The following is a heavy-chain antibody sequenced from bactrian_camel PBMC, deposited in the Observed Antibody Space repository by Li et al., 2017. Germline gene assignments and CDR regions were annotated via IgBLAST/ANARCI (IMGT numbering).Heavy chain of an antibody. J-gene: IGHJ4*01. CDR2: MYTGGGST. CDR3: ASDPFLHGTGCKSETLVVRAH. CDR1: GNLYNLNC. D-gene: IGHD6*01. Sequence: HVQLVESGGTSVQAGGSLRLSCAASGNLYNLNCLGWFRQVPGRKREGVAVMYTGGGSTYYADSVWGRFTISQDQDKDKNILYLQMDSLKPEDTAAYYCASDPFLHGTGCKSETLVVRAHWGQGTQVTVS. V-gene: IGHV3S54*01.